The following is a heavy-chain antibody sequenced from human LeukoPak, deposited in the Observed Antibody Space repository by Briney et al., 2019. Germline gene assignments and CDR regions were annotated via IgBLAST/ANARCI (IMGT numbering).Heavy chain of an antibody. CDR1: GFTFSSYG. D-gene: IGHD5-18*01. V-gene: IGHV3-21*01. CDR2: ISTSSSYI. CDR3: ARDLGGYSYGSHFDY. J-gene: IGHJ4*02. Sequence: PGGSLRLSCAASGFTFSSYGMNWVRQAPGKGLEWVSSISTSSSYIYYADLVKGRFTISRDNARNSLYLHMNSLRAEDTAVYYCARDLGGYSYGSHFDYWGQGTLVTVSS.